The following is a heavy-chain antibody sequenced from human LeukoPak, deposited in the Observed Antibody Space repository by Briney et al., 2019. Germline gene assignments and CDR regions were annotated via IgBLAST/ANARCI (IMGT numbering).Heavy chain of an antibody. Sequence: ASVKVSCKASGGTFSSYAISWVRQAPGQGLEWMGRIIPILGIANYAQKFQGRVTITADKSTSTAYMELSSLRSEDTAVYYCAREGQNGDYYGSGSYLPPYYFDYWGQGTLVTVSS. CDR2: IIPILGIA. CDR3: AREGQNGDYYGSGSYLPPYYFDY. CDR1: GGTFSSYA. V-gene: IGHV1-69*04. J-gene: IGHJ4*02. D-gene: IGHD3-10*01.